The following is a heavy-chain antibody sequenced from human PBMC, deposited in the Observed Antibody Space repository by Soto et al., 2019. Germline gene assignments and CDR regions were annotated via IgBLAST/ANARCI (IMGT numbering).Heavy chain of an antibody. Sequence: PSETLSLTCTVSGGSVSSGSYYWSWIRQPPGKGLEWIGYIYYSGSTNYNPSLKSRVTISVDTSKNQFSLKLSSVTAADTAVYYCARGARRYSYVFGYWGQGTLVTVSS. J-gene: IGHJ4*02. D-gene: IGHD5-18*01. CDR2: IYYSGST. CDR3: ARGARRYSYVFGY. V-gene: IGHV4-61*01. CDR1: GGSVSSGSYY.